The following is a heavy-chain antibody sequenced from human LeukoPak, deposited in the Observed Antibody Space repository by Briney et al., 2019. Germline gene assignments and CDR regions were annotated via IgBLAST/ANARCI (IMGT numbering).Heavy chain of an antibody. CDR2: IRAGGDAT. D-gene: IGHD6-6*01. Sequence: GGSLRLSCAASGFTFSSYAMSWVRQAPGKGLEWVSSIRAGGDATYYADSVKGRFTISRDNSKNTLYLQMNSLRAEDTAVYYCAKGGVSSLHYFDYWGQGTLVTVSS. CDR3: AKGGVSSLHYFDY. J-gene: IGHJ4*02. CDR1: GFTFSSYA. V-gene: IGHV3-23*01.